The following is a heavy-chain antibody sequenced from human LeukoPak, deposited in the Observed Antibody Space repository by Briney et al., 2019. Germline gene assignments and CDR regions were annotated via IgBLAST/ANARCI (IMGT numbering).Heavy chain of an antibody. J-gene: IGHJ4*02. V-gene: IGHV1-18*01. CDR3: AREIYDYVWGSYRYDYSDEYYFDY. Sequence: GASVKVSCKASGYTFTSYGISWVRQAPGQGLEWMGWISAYNGNTNYAQKFQGRVTMTRDTSISTAYMELSRLRSDDTAVYYCAREIYDYVWGSYRYDYSDEYYFDYWGQGTLVTDSS. D-gene: IGHD3-16*02. CDR2: ISAYNGNT. CDR1: GYTFTSYG.